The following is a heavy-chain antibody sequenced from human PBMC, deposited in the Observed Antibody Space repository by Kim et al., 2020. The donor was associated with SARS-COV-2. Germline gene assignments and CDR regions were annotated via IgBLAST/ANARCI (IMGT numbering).Heavy chain of an antibody. D-gene: IGHD5-12*01. V-gene: IGHV4-34*01. Sequence: PPLKSRVTISVDKSKYQFSLKLSSVTAADTAVYYCARGGYSPDYYYYMDVWGKGTTVTVSS. J-gene: IGHJ6*03. CDR3: ARGGYSPDYYYYMDV.